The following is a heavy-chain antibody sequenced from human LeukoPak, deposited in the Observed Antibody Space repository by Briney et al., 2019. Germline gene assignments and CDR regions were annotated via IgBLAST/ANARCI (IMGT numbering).Heavy chain of an antibody. Sequence: ASVKVSCKASGYTFTSYYMHWVLQAPGQGLEWMGIINPSGGSTSYAQKFQGRVTMTRDTSTSTVYMELSSLRSEDTAVYYCARGCGGDCYATNFDYWGQGTLVTVSS. J-gene: IGHJ4*02. CDR3: ARGCGGDCYATNFDY. D-gene: IGHD2-21*02. CDR1: GYTFTSYY. V-gene: IGHV1-46*01. CDR2: INPSGGST.